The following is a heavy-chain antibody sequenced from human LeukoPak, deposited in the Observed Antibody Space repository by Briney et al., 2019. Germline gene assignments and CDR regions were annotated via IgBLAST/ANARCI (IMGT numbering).Heavy chain of an antibody. D-gene: IGHD2-2*01. J-gene: IGHJ4*02. V-gene: IGHV3-53*01. CDR2: IYDGGTT. CDR3: ARWYCSSTYCYYDY. CDR1: GFTVSTNY. Sequence: GGPLRLSCAASGFTVSTNYLSWVRQAPGKGLEWVSFIYDGGTTVYADSVKGRFTISRDNSKNTLYLQMNSLRAEDTAVYYCARWYCSSTYCYYDYWGQGTLVTVSS.